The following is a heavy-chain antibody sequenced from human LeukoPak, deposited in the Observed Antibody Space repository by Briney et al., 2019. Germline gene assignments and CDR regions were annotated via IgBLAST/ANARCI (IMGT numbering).Heavy chain of an antibody. Sequence: GESLKISCKGSGYSFTNYWISWLRQVPGKGLEWMGRIDPSDSYTNYSPSFQGQVTISADKSLSTAYLQWSSLKASDTAMYYCARRGYCSGGSCYSAPLDYWGQGTLVTVSS. V-gene: IGHV5-10-1*04. CDR1: GYSFTNYW. D-gene: IGHD2-15*01. CDR3: ARRGYCSGGSCYSAPLDY. CDR2: IDPSDSYT. J-gene: IGHJ4*02.